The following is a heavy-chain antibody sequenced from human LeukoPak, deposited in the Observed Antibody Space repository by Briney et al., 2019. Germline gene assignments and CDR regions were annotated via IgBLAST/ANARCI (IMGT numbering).Heavy chain of an antibody. J-gene: IGHJ4*02. Sequence: SETLSLTCAVSGGSLSSSNWWSWVRQPPGKGLEWIGEIYHSGSTNYNPSLKSRVTISVDKSKNQFSLKLSSVTAADTAVYYCARSLYSSGWTPYFDYWGQGTLVTVSS. CDR2: IYHSGST. V-gene: IGHV4-4*02. CDR1: GGSLSSSNW. D-gene: IGHD6-19*01. CDR3: ARSLYSSGWTPYFDY.